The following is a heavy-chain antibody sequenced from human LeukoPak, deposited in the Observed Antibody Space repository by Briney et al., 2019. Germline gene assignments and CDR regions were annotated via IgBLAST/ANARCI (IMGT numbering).Heavy chain of an antibody. Sequence: PGGPLTLSCAASGFTFSSYAMSWPRQAPGKGREWGSDICGSGGSTYYADSVKGRFTISRDNSKNTLYLQMNSQRAEDTAVYYCAKGGYGDYPVRRYYYYGMDVWCQGTTVTVSS. CDR3: AKGGYGDYPVRRYYYYGMDV. CDR1: GFTFSSYA. V-gene: IGHV3-23*01. D-gene: IGHD4-17*01. J-gene: IGHJ6*02. CDR2: ICGSGGST.